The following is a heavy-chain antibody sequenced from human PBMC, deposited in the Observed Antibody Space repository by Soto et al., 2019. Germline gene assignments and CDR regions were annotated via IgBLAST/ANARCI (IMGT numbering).Heavy chain of an antibody. Sequence: SQTLSLTCAISGDSVSSNSSAWNWIRQSPSRGLEWLGRTYYRSKWYNDYAVSVKSRITINPDTSKNQFSLQLNSVTPEDTAVYYCARGIMITFGGVIDHYYYYGMDVWGQGTTVTVSS. CDR1: GDSVSSNSSA. CDR3: ARGIMITFGGVIDHYYYYGMDV. V-gene: IGHV6-1*01. CDR2: TYYRSKWYN. J-gene: IGHJ6*02. D-gene: IGHD3-16*02.